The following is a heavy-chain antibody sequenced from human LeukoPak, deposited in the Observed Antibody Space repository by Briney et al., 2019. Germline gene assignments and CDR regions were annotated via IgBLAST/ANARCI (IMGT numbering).Heavy chain of an antibody. CDR2: ISNNGDTI. CDR1: GFTFSSYE. CDR3: AKDSYSKGDY. D-gene: IGHD4-11*01. V-gene: IGHV3-48*03. Sequence: GGSLRLSCAASGFTFSSYEMNWVRQAPGKGLEWVSFISNNGDTITYVDSVKGRFTISRDNAKNSLYLQMNSLRAEDTAVYYCAKDSYSKGDYWGQGTLVTVSS. J-gene: IGHJ4*02.